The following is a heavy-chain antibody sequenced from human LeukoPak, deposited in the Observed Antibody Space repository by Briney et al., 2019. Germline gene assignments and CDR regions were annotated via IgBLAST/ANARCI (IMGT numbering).Heavy chain of an antibody. CDR1: GFTFSSHS. Sequence: PGGSLRLSCAASGFTFSSHSMNWVRQAPGKGLEWVSSISSSSSYIYYADSVKGRFTISRDNAKNSLYLQMNSLRAEDTAVYYCARELFYDSSGYHKGVDYWGQGTLVTVSS. CDR2: ISSSSSYI. V-gene: IGHV3-21*01. D-gene: IGHD3-22*01. CDR3: ARELFYDSSGYHKGVDY. J-gene: IGHJ4*02.